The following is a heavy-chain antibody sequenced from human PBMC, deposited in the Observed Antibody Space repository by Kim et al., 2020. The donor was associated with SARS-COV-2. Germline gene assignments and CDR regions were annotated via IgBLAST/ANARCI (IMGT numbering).Heavy chain of an antibody. CDR3: AKGRIAVAGTPMNY. D-gene: IGHD6-19*01. Sequence: ADSVKGRFTLSTDNSKNKLFLQMNSLRAEDTAVYYCAKGRIAVAGTPMNYWGQGILVTVSS. V-gene: IGHV3-30-3*02. J-gene: IGHJ4*02.